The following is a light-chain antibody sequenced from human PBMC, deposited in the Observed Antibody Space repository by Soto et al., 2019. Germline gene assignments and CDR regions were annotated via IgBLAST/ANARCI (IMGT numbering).Light chain of an antibody. Sequence: PGERATLSCRASQSVSSYLAWYQQKPGQAPRLLIYGVSTRATGIPARFSGSGSETKFTLTISSLQSEDFAVYYCQQYNNWPPLTFGGGTKVDIK. J-gene: IGKJ4*01. CDR1: QSVSSY. CDR2: GVS. CDR3: QQYNNWPPLT. V-gene: IGKV3-15*01.